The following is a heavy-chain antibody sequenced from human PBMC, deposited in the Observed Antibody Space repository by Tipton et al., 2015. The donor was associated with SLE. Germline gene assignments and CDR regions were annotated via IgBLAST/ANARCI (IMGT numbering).Heavy chain of an antibody. Sequence: TLSLTCTVSGGSINSYYWSWIRQPPGKGLEWIGYIYYSGSTNYNPSLKSRVTISVDTSKNQFSLKPSSVTAADTAVYYCARELGMVAFDIWGQGTMVTVSS. D-gene: IGHD7-27*01. CDR1: GGSINSYY. J-gene: IGHJ3*02. V-gene: IGHV4-59*01. CDR2: IYYSGST. CDR3: ARELGMVAFDI.